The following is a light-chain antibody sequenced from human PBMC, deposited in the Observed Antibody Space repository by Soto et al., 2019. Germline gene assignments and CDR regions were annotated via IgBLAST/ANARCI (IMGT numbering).Light chain of an antibody. J-gene: IGKJ1*01. CDR3: QQYGSSPWT. V-gene: IGKV3-20*01. CDR1: QTLSSSY. Sequence: ELVLPQSQGTLSLSPGDRASLSCRASQTLSSSYLAWYPQNPGQPPRLLIYGASSRATGIPDRFSGSGSGTDFTLTISRLEPEDFAVYYCQQYGSSPWTFGQGTRWIS. CDR2: GAS.